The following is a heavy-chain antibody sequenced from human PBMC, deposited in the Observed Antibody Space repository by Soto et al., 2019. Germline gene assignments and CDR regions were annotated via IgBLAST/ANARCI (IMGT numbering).Heavy chain of an antibody. D-gene: IGHD5-12*01. Sequence: QVQLVQSGAEVKKPGSSVKVSCTASGGTFSSHILTWVRQAPGQGLEWMGRIIPILGMTNYAQRFQGRVTITVDRASTTAYMALRSLRTEDTAFYVCASVDSGYRVENWAQGTLVTVSS. CDR1: GGTFSSHI. CDR3: ASVDSGYRVEN. V-gene: IGHV1-69*02. CDR2: IIPILGMT. J-gene: IGHJ4*02.